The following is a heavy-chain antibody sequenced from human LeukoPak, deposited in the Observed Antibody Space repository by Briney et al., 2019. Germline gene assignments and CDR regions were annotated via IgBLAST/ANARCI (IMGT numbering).Heavy chain of an antibody. D-gene: IGHD3-3*01. CDR3: ARGSRRVFGSNYLDY. V-gene: IGHV4-59*01. J-gene: IGHJ4*02. CDR1: GGAISSYY. CDR2: LYYTGST. Sequence: PSETLSLTCTVSGGAISSYYWNWIRQPPGKGLEWIGYLYYTGSTTYNPSLKSRVTISVDMSKTQFSLNLSSVTAADTAVYYCARGSRRVFGSNYLDYWGQGSLVTVSS.